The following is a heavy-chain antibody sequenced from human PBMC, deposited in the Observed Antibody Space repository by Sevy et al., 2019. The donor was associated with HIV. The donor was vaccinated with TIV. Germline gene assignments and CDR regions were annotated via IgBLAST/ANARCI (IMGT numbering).Heavy chain of an antibody. J-gene: IGHJ6*02. Sequence: SETLSLTCTVSGGSISSYYWSWIRQPPGKGLEWIGYIYYSGSTNYNPSLKSRVTISVDTSKNQFSLKLSSVTAADTAVYYCARDSYYYDSSGYSGYYYYRMDVWGQGTTVTVSS. D-gene: IGHD3-22*01. CDR2: IYYSGST. V-gene: IGHV4-59*01. CDR1: GGSISSYY. CDR3: ARDSYYYDSSGYSGYYYYRMDV.